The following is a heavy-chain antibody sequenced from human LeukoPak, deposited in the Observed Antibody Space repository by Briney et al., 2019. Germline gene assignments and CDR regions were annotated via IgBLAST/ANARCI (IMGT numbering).Heavy chain of an antibody. CDR2: IYHSGST. J-gene: IGHJ3*02. CDR3: ARETYYYDSSGYTPGAFDI. CDR1: AGSISSGGYS. Sequence: RSQTLSLTCAVSAGSISSGGYSWSWIRQPPGKGLEWIGYIYHSGSTYYNPSLKSRVTISVDRSKNQFSLKLSSVTAADTAVYYCARETYYYDSSGYTPGAFDIWGQGTMVTVSS. D-gene: IGHD3-22*01. V-gene: IGHV4-30-2*01.